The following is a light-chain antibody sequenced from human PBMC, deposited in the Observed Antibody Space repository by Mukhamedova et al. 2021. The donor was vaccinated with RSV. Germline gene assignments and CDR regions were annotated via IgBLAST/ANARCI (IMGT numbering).Light chain of an antibody. CDR2: RND. CDR3: AAWGDSLVV. J-gene: IGLJ2*01. V-gene: IGLV1-47*01. Sequence: TLLIYRNDQRRSGVPDRFSGSRSCTSASLAISGLQSEDEADYFCAAWGDSLVVFGGGTKLTVL.